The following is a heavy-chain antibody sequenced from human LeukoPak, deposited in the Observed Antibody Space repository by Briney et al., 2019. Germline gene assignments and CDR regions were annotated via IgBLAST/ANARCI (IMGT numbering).Heavy chain of an antibody. CDR3: ARLLGGNYFDN. CDR1: GFTFSSYW. V-gene: IGHV3-7*04. J-gene: IGHJ4*02. Sequence: PGGSLRLSCAASGFTFSSYWMSWVRQAPGKGLEWVANIKQDGGEKYYVDSVKGRFTISRDNAKNSLYLQLNSLTAEDTAVYYCARLLGGNYFDNWGQGTLVTVSS. CDR2: IKQDGGEK. D-gene: IGHD1-26*01.